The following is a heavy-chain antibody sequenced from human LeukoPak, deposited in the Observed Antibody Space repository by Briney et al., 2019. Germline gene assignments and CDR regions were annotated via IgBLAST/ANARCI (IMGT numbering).Heavy chain of an antibody. V-gene: IGHV3-23*01. J-gene: IGHJ4*02. CDR3: AKGATGSGSYYNVAY. Sequence: GSLRLPCAASGFTFSSYAMSWVRQAPGKGLEWVSAISGSGDITYYADSVKGRFTISRDNSKNTLYLQMNSLRAEDTAVYYCAKGATGSGSYYNVAYWGQGTLVTVSS. CDR1: GFTFSSYA. D-gene: IGHD3-10*01. CDR2: ISGSGDIT.